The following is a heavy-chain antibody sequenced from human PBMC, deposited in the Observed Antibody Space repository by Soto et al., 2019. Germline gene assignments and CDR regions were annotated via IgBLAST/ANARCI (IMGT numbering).Heavy chain of an antibody. CDR3: ARDNGLDY. CDR1: GFTFSSYA. J-gene: IGHJ4*02. CDR2: ISYDGSNK. Sequence: SLRISCAASGFTFSSYAMHWVRQAPGKGLEWVAVISYDGSNKYYADSVKGRFTISRDNSKNTLHLQMNSLRAEDTAVYYCARDNGLDYWGQGTLVNVSS. V-gene: IGHV3-30-3*01.